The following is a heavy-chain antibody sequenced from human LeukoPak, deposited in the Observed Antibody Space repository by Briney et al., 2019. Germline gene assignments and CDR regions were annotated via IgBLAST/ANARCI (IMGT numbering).Heavy chain of an antibody. J-gene: IGHJ4*02. Sequence: SETLSLTCTVSGGSISSYYWSWIRQRPGKGLEWIGYIYYSGSTNYNPSLKSRVTISVDTSKNQFSLKLSSVTAADTAVYYCARTAMGAFDYWGQGTLVTVSS. D-gene: IGHD5-18*01. V-gene: IGHV4-59*01. CDR3: ARTAMGAFDY. CDR1: GGSISSYY. CDR2: IYYSGST.